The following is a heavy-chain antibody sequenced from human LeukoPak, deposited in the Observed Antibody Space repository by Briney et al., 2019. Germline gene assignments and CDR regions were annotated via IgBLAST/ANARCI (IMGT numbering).Heavy chain of an antibody. CDR3: AKNEYYYDSSGYGAFDI. J-gene: IGHJ3*02. Sequence: GGSLRLSCAASGFTFSSYAMSWVRQAPGQGLEWVSAISGSGGSTYYADSVKGRFTISRDNSKNTLYLQMSSLRAEDTDVYYCAKNEYYYDSSGYGAFDIWGQGTMVTVSS. CDR2: ISGSGGST. D-gene: IGHD3-22*01. V-gene: IGHV3-23*01. CDR1: GFTFSSYA.